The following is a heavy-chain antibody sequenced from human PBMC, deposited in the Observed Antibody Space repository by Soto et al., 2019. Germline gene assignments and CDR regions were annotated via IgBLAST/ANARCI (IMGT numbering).Heavy chain of an antibody. V-gene: IGHV3-21*01. CDR3: AIVSLWFGELCDY. CDR2: ISSSSSYI. D-gene: IGHD3-10*01. Sequence: TGGSLRLSCAASGFTFSSYSMNWVRQAPGKGLEWVSSISSSSSYIYYADSVKGRFTISRDNAKNSLYLQMNSLRAEDTAVYYCAIVSLWFGELCDYWGQGTLVTVSS. CDR1: GFTFSSYS. J-gene: IGHJ4*02.